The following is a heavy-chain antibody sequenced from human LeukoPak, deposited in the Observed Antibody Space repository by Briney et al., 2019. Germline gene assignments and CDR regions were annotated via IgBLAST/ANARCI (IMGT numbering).Heavy chain of an antibody. CDR1: GFTFSNNW. D-gene: IGHD3-16*01. CDR2: INPGGTEK. V-gene: IGHV3-7*01. Sequence: PGGSLRLSCAASGFTFSNNWMNWVRQAPGKGLEWVGNINPGGTEKYYVDSVTGRFTISRDNAKNSLYLQMNSLRVEDTAVYYCARAQGAYRLDPWGQGTLVTVSS. J-gene: IGHJ5*02. CDR3: ARAQGAYRLDP.